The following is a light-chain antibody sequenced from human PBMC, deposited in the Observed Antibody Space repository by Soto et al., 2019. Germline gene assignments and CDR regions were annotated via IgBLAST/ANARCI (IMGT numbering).Light chain of an antibody. CDR2: SNN. CDR1: SSKIGSNT. Sequence: QSVLTQPPSASGTPGQRVTISCSGSSSKIGSNTVNWYQQLPGTAPKLLIYSNNQRPSGVPDRFSGFKSGTSASLAISGLQSEDEADYYCATWDDSLNGPVFGGGTQLTVL. V-gene: IGLV1-44*01. CDR3: ATWDDSLNGPV. J-gene: IGLJ7*01.